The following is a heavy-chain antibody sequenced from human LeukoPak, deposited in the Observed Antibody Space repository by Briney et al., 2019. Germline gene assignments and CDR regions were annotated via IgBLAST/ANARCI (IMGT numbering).Heavy chain of an antibody. J-gene: IGHJ6*02. V-gene: IGHV3-7*03. CDR2: INPDGNER. CDR3: TRDLAAVPGPRMDV. Sequence: PGGSLRLSCAASGFSFSSYYMSWVRQAPGKGLEWVALINPDGNERYYVDSVKGRFTISRDNARSSLYLQMDSLRDDDTAMYFCTRDLAAVPGPRMDVWGQGTTVTVSS. D-gene: IGHD6-19*01. CDR1: GFSFSSYY.